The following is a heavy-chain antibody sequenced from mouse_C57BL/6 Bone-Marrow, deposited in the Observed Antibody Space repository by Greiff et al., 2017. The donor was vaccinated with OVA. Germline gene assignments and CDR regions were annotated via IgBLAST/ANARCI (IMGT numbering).Heavy chain of an antibody. Sequence: VQLQQSGAELVRPGASVKLSCTASGFTFTDDYMHWVKQRPEQGLEWIGWIDPENGDTEYASKFQGKATITADTSSNTAYLQLSSLTSEDTAVYYCTSYGNIDYWGQGTTLTVSS. CDR1: GFTFTDDY. CDR2: IDPENGDT. D-gene: IGHD2-1*01. J-gene: IGHJ2*01. CDR3: TSYGNIDY. V-gene: IGHV14-4*01.